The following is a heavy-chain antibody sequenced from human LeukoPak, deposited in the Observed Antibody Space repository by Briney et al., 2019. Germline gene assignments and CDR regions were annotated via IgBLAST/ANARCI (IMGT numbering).Heavy chain of an antibody. CDR2: ISPSGGST. Sequence: GASVKVSCKASGYTFTKYYMHWVRQAPGQGLEWVGIISPSGGSTSYAQKFQGRVTMTTDTSTSTAYMELRSLRSDDTAVYYCARDSHRAQDAFDMWGQGTMVTVSS. V-gene: IGHV1-46*01. J-gene: IGHJ3*02. CDR3: ARDSHRAQDAFDM. CDR1: GYTFTKYY.